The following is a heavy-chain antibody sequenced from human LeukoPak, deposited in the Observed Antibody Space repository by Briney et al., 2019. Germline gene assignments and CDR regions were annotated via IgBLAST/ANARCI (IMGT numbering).Heavy chain of an antibody. CDR2: ISGSGGST. Sequence: GGSLRLSCAASGFTFSSYAMSWVRQAPGKGLEWVSAISGSGGSTYYADSVEGRFTISRDNSKNTLYLQMNSLRAEDTAVYYCAKVGSSWSTIDYWGQGTLVTVSS. CDR1: GFTFSSYA. CDR3: AKVGSSWSTIDY. J-gene: IGHJ4*02. D-gene: IGHD6-13*01. V-gene: IGHV3-23*01.